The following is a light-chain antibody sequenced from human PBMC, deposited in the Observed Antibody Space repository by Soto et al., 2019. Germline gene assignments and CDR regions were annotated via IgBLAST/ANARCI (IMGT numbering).Light chain of an antibody. Sequence: DIQMTQSPSSLSASVGDRVTITCRASQSISSYLNWYQQKPGKAPKLXXYAASSLQSGVPSRFSGSGSGTDFTLTISSLQPEDFATYYCQQSYSTPRRTFGQGTKVDIK. V-gene: IGKV1-39*01. CDR1: QSISSY. J-gene: IGKJ1*01. CDR2: AAS. CDR3: QQSYSTPRRT.